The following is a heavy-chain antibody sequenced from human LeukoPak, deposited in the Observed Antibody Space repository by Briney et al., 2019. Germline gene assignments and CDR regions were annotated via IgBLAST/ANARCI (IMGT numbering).Heavy chain of an antibody. CDR1: GYTLTELS. Sequence: ASVKVSCKVSGYTLTELSMHWVRQAPGKGLEWMGGFDPEDGETIYAQKFQGRVTMTEDTSTDTAYMELSSLRSEDTAVYYCATSSTSPKSPGYYYYYMDVWGKGTTVTVSS. D-gene: IGHD2-2*01. CDR2: FDPEDGET. CDR3: ATSSTSPKSPGYYYYYMDV. J-gene: IGHJ6*03. V-gene: IGHV1-24*01.